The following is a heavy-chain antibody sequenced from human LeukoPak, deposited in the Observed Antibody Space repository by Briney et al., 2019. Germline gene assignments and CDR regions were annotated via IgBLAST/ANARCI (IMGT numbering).Heavy chain of an antibody. CDR2: ISGSGGST. V-gene: IGHV3-23*01. CDR1: GLTFSSYA. CDR3: AKDMLGYCSSTSCYKTDY. J-gene: IGHJ4*02. Sequence: PGGSLRLSCAASGLTFSSYAMSWVRQAPGKGLEWVSAISGSGGSTYYADSVKGRFTISRDNSKNTLYLQMNSLRAEDTAVYYCAKDMLGYCSSTSCYKTDYWGQGTLVTVSS. D-gene: IGHD2-2*02.